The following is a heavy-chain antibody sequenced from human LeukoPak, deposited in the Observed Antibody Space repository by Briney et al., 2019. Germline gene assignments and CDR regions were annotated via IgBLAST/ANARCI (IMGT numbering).Heavy chain of an antibody. CDR3: ARRIAVAGTFAFDY. CDR2: IYYSGST. V-gene: IGHV4-39*01. J-gene: IGHJ4*02. CDR1: GGSISSRSYY. Sequence: SETLSLTCTVSGGSISSRSYYWGWIRQPPGKGLEWIGSIYYSGSTYYNPSLQSRVTISVDTSKNQFSLKLNSVTAADTAVYYCARRIAVAGTFAFDYWGQGTLVTVSS. D-gene: IGHD6-19*01.